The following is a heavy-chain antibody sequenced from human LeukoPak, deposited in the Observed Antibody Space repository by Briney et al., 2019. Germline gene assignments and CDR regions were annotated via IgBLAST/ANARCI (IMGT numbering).Heavy chain of an antibody. V-gene: IGHV4-59*01. J-gene: IGHJ6*03. CDR1: GASITSYY. CDR2: IYNTGST. D-gene: IGHD3-3*01. Sequence: SETLSLTCTVSGASITSYYWIWIRQPPGKGLEWIGYIYNTGSTSYNPSLKSRVTISEDTSKNQFSLKLSSVTAADTAVYYCARGGDYDFGSGYSNYYYMDVWGKGTTVTVSS. CDR3: ARGGDYDFGSGYSNYYYMDV.